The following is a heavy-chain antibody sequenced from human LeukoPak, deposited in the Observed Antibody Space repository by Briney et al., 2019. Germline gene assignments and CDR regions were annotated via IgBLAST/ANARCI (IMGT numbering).Heavy chain of an antibody. CDR3: AGSEGSGSYFDY. CDR2: IYYSGST. Sequence: SETLSLTCTVSGGSISRYYWSWIRQPPGKGLEWIGYIYYSGSTKYNPSLKSRVTISVDTSKNQFSLKLSSVTAADTAVYYCAGSEGSGSYFDYWGQGTLVTVSS. V-gene: IGHV4-59*01. CDR1: GGSISRYY. D-gene: IGHD3-10*01. J-gene: IGHJ4*02.